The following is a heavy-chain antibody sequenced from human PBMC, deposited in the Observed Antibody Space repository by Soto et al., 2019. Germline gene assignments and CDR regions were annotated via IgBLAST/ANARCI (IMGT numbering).Heavy chain of an antibody. Sequence: SETLSLTCTVSGGSISSSSYYWGWIRQPPGKGLEWIGSIYYSGGTYYNPSLKSRVTISVDTSKNQFSLKLSSVTAADTAVYYCASFPRLGYCSSTSCSNYYYYYGMDVWGQGTTVTVSS. CDR1: GGSISSSSYY. CDR3: ASFPRLGYCSSTSCSNYYYYYGMDV. V-gene: IGHV4-39*01. CDR2: IYYSGGT. J-gene: IGHJ6*02. D-gene: IGHD2-2*01.